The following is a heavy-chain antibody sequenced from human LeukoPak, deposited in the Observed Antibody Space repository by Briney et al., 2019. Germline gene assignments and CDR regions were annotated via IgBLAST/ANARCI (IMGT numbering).Heavy chain of an antibody. V-gene: IGHV4-38-2*01. Sequence: SETLSLTCAVSGYSISSGYYWGWIRQPPGKGLEWIGSIYHSGSTYYHPSLKSRVTISVDTSKNQFSLKLSSVTAADTAVYYCARGVVVISSGDYWGQGTLVTVSS. CDR1: GYSISSGYY. J-gene: IGHJ4*02. D-gene: IGHD3-22*01. CDR3: ARGVVVISSGDY. CDR2: IYHSGST.